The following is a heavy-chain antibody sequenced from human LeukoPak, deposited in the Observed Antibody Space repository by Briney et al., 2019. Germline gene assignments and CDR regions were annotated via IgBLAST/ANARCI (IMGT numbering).Heavy chain of an antibody. CDR3: ARVWSTAMAFWY. CDR2: IKQDGSET. D-gene: IGHD5-18*01. CDR1: GFAFSNYW. V-gene: IGHV3-7*01. Sequence: PGGSLRLSCAASGFAFSNYWMSWVRQAPGKGLEWVANIKQDGSETYYVDSVNGRFTISRDNAKNSLYLQMNSLRAEDTAVYYCARVWSTAMAFWYWGQGTLVTVSS. J-gene: IGHJ4*02.